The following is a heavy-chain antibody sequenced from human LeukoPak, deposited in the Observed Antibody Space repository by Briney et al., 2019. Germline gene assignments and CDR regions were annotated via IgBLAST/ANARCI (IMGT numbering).Heavy chain of an antibody. V-gene: IGHV4-59*08. J-gene: IGHJ4*02. CDR2: IYYSGSA. CDR3: ARHRWMEVYGSGSYYVDY. D-gene: IGHD3-10*01. CDR1: GGSISTYY. Sequence: PSETLSLTCTVSGGSISTYYWSWIRQPPGKGLEWIGYIYYSGSAKYNPSLKSRVTISADTSKNQFSLKLSSVTAADTAVYYCARHRWMEVYGSGSYYVDYWGQGTLVTVSS.